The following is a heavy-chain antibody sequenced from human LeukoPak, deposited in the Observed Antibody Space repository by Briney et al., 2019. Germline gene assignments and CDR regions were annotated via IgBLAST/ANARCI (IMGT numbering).Heavy chain of an antibody. CDR1: GFTFSTYA. D-gene: IGHD5-12*01. J-gene: IGHJ4*02. V-gene: IGHV3-30*04. CDR2: ISYDGSNK. Sequence: GGSLRLSCAASGFTFSTYAMHWVRQAPGKGLEWVAVISYDGSNKYYADSVKGRFTISRDNSKNTLYLQMNSLRAEDTAVYYCAEDGSNYFDYWGQGTLVTVSS. CDR3: AEDGSNYFDY.